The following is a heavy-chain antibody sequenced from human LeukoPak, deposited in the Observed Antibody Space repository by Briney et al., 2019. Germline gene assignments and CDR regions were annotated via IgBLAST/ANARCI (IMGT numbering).Heavy chain of an antibody. CDR1: GFTFSSYG. CDR2: ISYDGSNK. J-gene: IGHJ4*02. V-gene: IGHV3-30*18. D-gene: IGHD2-21*02. Sequence: GGSLRLSCAASGFTFSSYGMHWVRQAPGKGLEWVAVISYDGSNKYYADSVKGRFTISRDNSKNTLYLQMNNLRAEDTAVYYCAKDSGIVVVTAIDYFDYWGQGTLVTVSS. CDR3: AKDSGIVVVTAIDYFDY.